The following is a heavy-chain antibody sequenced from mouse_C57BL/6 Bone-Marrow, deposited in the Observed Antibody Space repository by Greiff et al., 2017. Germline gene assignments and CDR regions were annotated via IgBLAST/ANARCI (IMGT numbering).Heavy chain of an antibody. J-gene: IGHJ2*01. V-gene: IGHV1-52*01. CDR2: IDPSDSET. D-gene: IGHD4-1*01. Sequence: QVQLQQSGAELVRPGASVKLSCIASGFNIKDDYMHWVKQRPIQGLEWIGNIDPSDSETHYNQKFKDKATLTVDKSSSTAYMQLSSLTSEDSAVYYCARGNWDVCCDYWGQGTTLTVSS. CDR3: ARGNWDVCCDY. CDR1: GFNIKDDY.